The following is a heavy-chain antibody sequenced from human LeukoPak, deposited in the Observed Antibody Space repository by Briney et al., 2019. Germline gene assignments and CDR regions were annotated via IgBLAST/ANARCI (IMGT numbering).Heavy chain of an antibody. CDR1: GYTFTSYD. CDR2: MNPRSGEA. CDR3: TRFYENC. D-gene: IGHD3-16*01. Sequence: ASVKVSCKASGYTFTSYDINWVRRAPGQGLEWMGWMNPRSGEAGYAQRFQGRITMTRNTAISTAYLELSSLRSEDTAMYYCTRFYENCWGQGTLVTVSS. J-gene: IGHJ4*02. V-gene: IGHV1-8*01.